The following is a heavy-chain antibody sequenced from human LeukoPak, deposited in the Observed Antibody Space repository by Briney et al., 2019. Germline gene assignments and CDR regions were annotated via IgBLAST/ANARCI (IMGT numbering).Heavy chain of an antibody. D-gene: IGHD3-10*01. CDR1: GYFFTAYC. Sequence: ASVKVSCKASGYFFTAYCIFWVRQAPGQGLEWMGWINPNGGATNYAQKFQGRVTMTRDTSIDTAFMELSSLRSDDTAVYYCAILWFGKSSYYFDSWGQGTLVTVSS. CDR2: INPNGGAT. CDR3: AILWFGKSSYYFDS. J-gene: IGHJ4*02. V-gene: IGHV1-2*02.